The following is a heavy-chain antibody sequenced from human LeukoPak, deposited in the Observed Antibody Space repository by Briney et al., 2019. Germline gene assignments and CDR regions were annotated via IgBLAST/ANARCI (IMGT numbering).Heavy chain of an antibody. D-gene: IGHD3-9*01. CDR3: AREAYDVLTSDWFDP. CDR2: IYTSGST. Sequence: SETLSLTCTVSGGSIGSYYWSWIRQPAGKGLEWIGRIYTSGSTNYNPSLKSRVTISVDTSKNQFSLKLSSVTAADTAMYYCAREAYDVLTSDWFDPWGQGTLVTVSS. CDR1: GGSIGSYY. J-gene: IGHJ5*02. V-gene: IGHV4-4*07.